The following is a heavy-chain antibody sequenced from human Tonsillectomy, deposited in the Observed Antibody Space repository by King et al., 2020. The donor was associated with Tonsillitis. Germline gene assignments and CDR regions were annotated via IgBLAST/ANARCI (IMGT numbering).Heavy chain of an antibody. J-gene: IGHJ3*02. Sequence: QLQESGPGLVKPSETLSLTCTVSGGSISSSRYYWGWIRQPPGKGLEWIGSIYYSGSTYYNPSLKSRVTISVDTSKNQFSLKLSSVTAADTAVYYCARQWGTTVTKGDAFDIWGQGTMVTVSS. CDR3: ARQWGTTVTKGDAFDI. CDR1: GGSISSSRYY. D-gene: IGHD4-17*01. CDR2: IYYSGST. V-gene: IGHV4-39*01.